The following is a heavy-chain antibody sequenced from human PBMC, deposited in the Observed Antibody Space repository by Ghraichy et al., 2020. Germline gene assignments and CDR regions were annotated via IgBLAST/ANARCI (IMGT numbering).Heavy chain of an antibody. J-gene: IGHJ4*02. D-gene: IGHD3-9*01. CDR3: ARDPCYDILTGYSYQGYFDY. CDR2: IKRDGSEK. Sequence: ARQARGEGVGGGGNIKRDGSEKYCGDSVKGRFTISRDNAKNSLYLQMNSRRAEDTAVYYCARDPCYDILTGYSYQGYFDYWGQGTLVTVS. V-gene: IGHV3-7*01.